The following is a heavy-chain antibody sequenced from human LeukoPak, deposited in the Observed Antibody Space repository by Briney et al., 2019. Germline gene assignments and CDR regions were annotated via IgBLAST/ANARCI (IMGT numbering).Heavy chain of an antibody. CDR2: IYYSGST. V-gene: IGHV4-59*08. CDR1: GDSISSYY. CDR3: ARHGYGPFDY. D-gene: IGHD5-18*01. Sequence: SETLSLTCTVSGDSISSYYWSWIRQPPGKGLEWIGYIYYSGSTNYNPSLKSRVTISVDTSKNQFSLKLSSVTAADTAVYYCARHGYGPFDYWGQGTLVTVSS. J-gene: IGHJ4*02.